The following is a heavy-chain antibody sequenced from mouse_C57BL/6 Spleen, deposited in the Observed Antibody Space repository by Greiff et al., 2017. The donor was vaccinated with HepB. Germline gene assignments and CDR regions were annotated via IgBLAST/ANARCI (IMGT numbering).Heavy chain of an antibody. CDR1: GFTFTDYY. CDR2: IRNKANGYTT. CDR3: ARYGSITTVALDY. V-gene: IGHV7-3*01. D-gene: IGHD1-1*01. Sequence: DVMLVESGGGLVQPGGSLSLSCAASGFTFTDYYMSWVRQPPGKALEWLGFIRNKANGYTTEYSASVKGRFTISRDNSQSILYLQMNALRAEDSATYYCARYGSITTVALDYWGQGTTLTVSS. J-gene: IGHJ2*01.